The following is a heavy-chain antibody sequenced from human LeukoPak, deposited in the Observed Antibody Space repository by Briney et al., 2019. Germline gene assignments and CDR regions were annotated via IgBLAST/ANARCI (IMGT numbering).Heavy chain of an antibody. Sequence: GGSLRLSCAASGFTFSSYAMSWVRQAPGKGLEWVSAISGSGGSTYYADSVKGRFTISRDNSKNTLYLQMNNLRAEDTAVYYCARKTDIVATTLSFDYWGQGTLVTVSS. D-gene: IGHD5-12*01. CDR2: ISGSGGST. J-gene: IGHJ4*02. V-gene: IGHV3-23*01. CDR3: ARKTDIVATTLSFDY. CDR1: GFTFSSYA.